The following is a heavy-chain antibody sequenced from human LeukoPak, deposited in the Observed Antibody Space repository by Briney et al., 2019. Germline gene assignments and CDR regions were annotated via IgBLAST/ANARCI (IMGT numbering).Heavy chain of an antibody. CDR2: ISGSGGST. V-gene: IGHV3-23*01. Sequence: GGSLRLSCAASGFTFSSYAMSWVRQAPGKGLERVSAISGSGGSTYYADSVKGRCTISRDNSKITLYLQMNSLRAEDTAVYYCAKEKLGDTAMVFDYWGQGTLVTVSS. CDR1: GFTFSSYA. J-gene: IGHJ4*02. D-gene: IGHD5-18*01. CDR3: AKEKLGDTAMVFDY.